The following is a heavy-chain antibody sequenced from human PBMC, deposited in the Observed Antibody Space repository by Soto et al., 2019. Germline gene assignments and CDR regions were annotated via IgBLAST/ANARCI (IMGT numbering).Heavy chain of an antibody. CDR1: GFTFSSYA. J-gene: IGHJ4*02. V-gene: IGHV3-30-3*01. D-gene: IGHD1-26*01. CDR2: ISYDGSNK. CDR3: ARDFVIVGATRGSD. Sequence: QVQLVESGGGVVQPGRSLRLSCAASGFTFSSYAMHWVHQAPGKGLEWVAVISYDGSNKYYADSVKGRFTISRDNSKNTLYLQMNSLRAEDTAVYYCARDFVIVGATRGSDWGQGTLVTVSS.